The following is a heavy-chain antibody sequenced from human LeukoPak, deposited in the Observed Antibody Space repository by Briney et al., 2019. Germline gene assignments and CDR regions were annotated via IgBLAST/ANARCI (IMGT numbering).Heavy chain of an antibody. Sequence: GASVKVSCKASGGTFSSYAISWVRQAPGQGLEWMGGIIPIFGTANYAQKFQGRVTITADESTSTAYMELSSLRSDDTAVYYCAREVGATEDYYYYYMDVWGKGTTVTVSS. J-gene: IGHJ6*03. CDR2: IIPIFGTA. CDR3: AREVGATEDYYYYYMDV. D-gene: IGHD1-26*01. CDR1: GGTFSSYA. V-gene: IGHV1-69*13.